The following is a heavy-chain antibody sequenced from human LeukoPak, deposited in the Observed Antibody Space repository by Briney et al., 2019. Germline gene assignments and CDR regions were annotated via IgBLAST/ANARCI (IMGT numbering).Heavy chain of an antibody. V-gene: IGHV3-23*01. CDR3: AKEAAVVGYCSSTSCYTDY. Sequence: GGSLRLSCAASGFTSSSYAMSWVRQAPGKGLEWVSAISGSGGSTYYADSVKGRFTISRDSSKNTLYLQMNSLRAEDTAVYYCAKEAAVVGYCSSTSCYTDYWGQGTLVTVSS. D-gene: IGHD2-2*02. J-gene: IGHJ4*02. CDR2: ISGSGGST. CDR1: GFTSSSYA.